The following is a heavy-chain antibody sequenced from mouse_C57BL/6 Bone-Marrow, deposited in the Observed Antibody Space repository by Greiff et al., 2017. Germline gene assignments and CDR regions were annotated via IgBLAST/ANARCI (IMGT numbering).Heavy chain of an antibody. Sequence: EVHLVESGGGLVKPGGSLKLSCAASGFNFSDYGMHWVRQAPEKGLEWVAYISSGSSTIYYADTVKGRFTISRDNAKNTLFLQMTSLRSEDTAMYYCARGSNFDAMDYWGQGTSVTVSS. CDR3: ARGSNFDAMDY. V-gene: IGHV5-17*01. D-gene: IGHD4-1*01. J-gene: IGHJ4*01. CDR2: ISSGSSTI. CDR1: GFNFSDYG.